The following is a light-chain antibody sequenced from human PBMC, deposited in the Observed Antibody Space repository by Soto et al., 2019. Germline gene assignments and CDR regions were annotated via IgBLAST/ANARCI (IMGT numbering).Light chain of an antibody. Sequence: EIFLTQSPGTLSLSXXXTXXXSXXXIQTIGSTYLAWYQQKPGQAPRLLIFATSSRATGIPDRFSGSGSGTDFTLSISRLEPEDFAVYYCQQYASSPLLTFGGGTKVDIK. V-gene: IGKV3-20*01. CDR2: ATS. CDR3: QQYASSPLLT. J-gene: IGKJ4*01. CDR1: QTIGSTY.